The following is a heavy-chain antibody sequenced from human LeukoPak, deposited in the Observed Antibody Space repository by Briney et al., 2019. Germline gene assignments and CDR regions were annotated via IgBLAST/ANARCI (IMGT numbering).Heavy chain of an antibody. CDR3: ERGLDTPMEDYWYFDP. V-gene: IGHV4-61*01. D-gene: IGHD5-18*01. J-gene: IGHJ2*01. CDR1: GGSVSSGSYY. CDR2: IYYSGRT. Sequence: SETLSLTCTVSGGSVSSGSYYWSWIRQPPRKGLEWIGYIYYSGRTTYNPSLKSRVTISVDTSKNQFSLKLSSVTAADTAVYYCERGLDTPMEDYWYFDPWGRGTLVTVSS.